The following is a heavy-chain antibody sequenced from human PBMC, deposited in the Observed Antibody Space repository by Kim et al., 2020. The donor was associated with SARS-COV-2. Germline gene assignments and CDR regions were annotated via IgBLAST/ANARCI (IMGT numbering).Heavy chain of an antibody. J-gene: IGHJ6*02. Sequence: SVKVSCMASRFTFSSSAMQWVRQARGQHLEWIGWIVVGSGSTNYAQKFQERATITRDMSTGTVYMELSSLRSEDTAVYYCAATLSTVTTGYYGMDVWGQGTTVTVSS. V-gene: IGHV1-58*02. D-gene: IGHD4-17*01. CDR1: RFTFSSSA. CDR3: AATLSTVTTGYYGMDV. CDR2: IVVGSGST.